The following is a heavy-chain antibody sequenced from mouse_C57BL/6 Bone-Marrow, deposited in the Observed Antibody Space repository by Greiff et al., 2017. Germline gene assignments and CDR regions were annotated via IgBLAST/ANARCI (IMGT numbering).Heavy chain of an antibody. D-gene: IGHD1-1*01. CDR1: GFSLSTSGMG. J-gene: IGHJ2*01. V-gene: IGHV8-12*01. Sequence: QVTLKVCGPGILQSSQTLSLTCSFSGFSLSTSGMGVSWIRQPSGKGLEWLAHIYWDDDKTNNPSLKSRLTISKDTSRNQLFLKITSVDTADTATYYCARRFDYGSSFDYWGQGTTLTVSS. CDR3: ARRFDYGSSFDY. CDR2: IYWDDDK.